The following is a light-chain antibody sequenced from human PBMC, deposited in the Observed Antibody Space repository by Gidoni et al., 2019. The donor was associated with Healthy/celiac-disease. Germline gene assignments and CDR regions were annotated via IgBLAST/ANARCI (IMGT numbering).Light chain of an antibody. CDR3: QQYNNWPPKVT. CDR1: QSVNSN. Sequence: EIVMTQSPATLSVSPGERATLSCRASQSVNSNLAWYQQKPGQAPRLLIYGASPRATGIPARFSGSGSGTEFTLTISSLQSEDFAVYYCQQYNNWPPKVTFGPGTKVDIK. J-gene: IGKJ3*01. CDR2: GAS. V-gene: IGKV3-15*01.